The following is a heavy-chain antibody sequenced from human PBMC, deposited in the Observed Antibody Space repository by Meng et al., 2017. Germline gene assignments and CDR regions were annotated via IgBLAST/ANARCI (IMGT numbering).Heavy chain of an antibody. V-gene: IGHV1-69*06. Sequence: HVVSRGVVGDKPRLSGQASCKASGGPFSSYAISWVRQAPGQGLEWMGGIIPIFGTANYAQKFQGRVTITADKSTSTAYMELSSLRSEDTAVYYCASLTGWFDPWGQGTLVTVSS. D-gene: IGHD3-10*01. J-gene: IGHJ5*02. CDR1: GGPFSSYA. CDR3: ASLTGWFDP. CDR2: IIPIFGTA.